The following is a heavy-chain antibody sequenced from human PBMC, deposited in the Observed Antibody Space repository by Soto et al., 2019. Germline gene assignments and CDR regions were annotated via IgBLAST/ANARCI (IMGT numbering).Heavy chain of an antibody. CDR2: IYSGGST. V-gene: IGHV3-53*01. CDR3: ARGITIFGVVGGMDV. D-gene: IGHD3-3*01. CDR1: GFTVSSNY. Sequence: GGSLRLSCAASGFTVSSNYMSWVRQAPGKGLEWVSVIYSGGSTYYADSVKGRFTISRDNSKNTLYLQMNSLRAEDTAVYYCARGITIFGVVGGMDVWGQGTTVTVS. J-gene: IGHJ6*02.